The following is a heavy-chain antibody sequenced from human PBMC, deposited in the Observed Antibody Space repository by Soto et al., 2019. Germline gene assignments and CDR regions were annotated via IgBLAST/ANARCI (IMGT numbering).Heavy chain of an antibody. CDR3: VRGDKGGFDL. CDR1: GFTFNYYW. V-gene: IGHV3-74*01. Sequence: PGGSLRLSCAASGFTFNYYWMQRVRQAPGQGLVWVSHIHSDGSTTTYADSVKGRFTISRDNAKNTLYLQMNSLRAEDTAVYYCVRGDKGGFDLWGQGTTVTVSS. J-gene: IGHJ3*01. D-gene: IGHD2-21*02. CDR2: IHSDGSTT.